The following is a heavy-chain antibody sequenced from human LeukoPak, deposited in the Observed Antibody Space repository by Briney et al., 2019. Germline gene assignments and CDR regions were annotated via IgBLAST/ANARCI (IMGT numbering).Heavy chain of an antibody. CDR2: INPNSGGT. D-gene: IGHD6-13*01. V-gene: IGHV1-2*02. Sequence: ASVKVSCKASGYTFTGYYMHWVRQAPGQGLEWMGWINPNSGGTNYAQKFQGGVTMTRDTSISTAYMELSRLRSDDTAVYFCARAPGIAAAGTPYYYYYMDVWGKGTTVTISS. J-gene: IGHJ6*03. CDR1: GYTFTGYY. CDR3: ARAPGIAAAGTPYYYYYMDV.